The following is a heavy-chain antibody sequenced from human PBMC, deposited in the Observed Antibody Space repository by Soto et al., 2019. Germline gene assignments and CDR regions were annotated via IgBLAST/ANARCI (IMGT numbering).Heavy chain of an antibody. J-gene: IGHJ3*02. Sequence: QVQLAESGGGVVQPGGSLRLSCAASGLTFSRFAIHWVRRAPGKGLEWVALIWYDGNEKYYADSVKGRFTISRDNSKNTMYLQMNSLRAEDTAVYYCGREDLGGTGLDAFDIWGQGTMVIVSS. CDR2: IWYDGNEK. D-gene: IGHD3-16*01. CDR3: GREDLGGTGLDAFDI. CDR1: GLTFSRFA. V-gene: IGHV3-33*01.